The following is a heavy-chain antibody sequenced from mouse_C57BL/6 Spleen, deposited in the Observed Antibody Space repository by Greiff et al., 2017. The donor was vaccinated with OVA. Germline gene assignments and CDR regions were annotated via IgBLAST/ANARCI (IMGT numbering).Heavy chain of an antibody. V-gene: IGHV1-26*01. D-gene: IGHD3-2*02. CDR2: INPNNGGT. CDR1: GYTFTDYY. CDR3: ARDSSGLL. J-gene: IGHJ3*01. Sequence: EVKLQQSGPELVKPGASVKISCKASGYTFTDYYMNWVKQSHGKSLEWIGDINPNNGGTSYNQKFKGKATLTVDKSSSTAYMELRSLTSEDSAVYYCARDSSGLLWGQGTLVTVSA.